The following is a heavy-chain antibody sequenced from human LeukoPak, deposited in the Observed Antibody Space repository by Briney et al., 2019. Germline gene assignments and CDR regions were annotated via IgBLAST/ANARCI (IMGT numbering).Heavy chain of an antibody. J-gene: IGHJ4*02. CDR3: ARGATLHYFDY. CDR2: INHSGST. Sequence: SETLSLTCAVYGGSFSGYYWSWIRRPPGKGLEWIGEINHSGSTNYNPSLKSRVTISVDTSKNQFSLKLSSVTAADTAVYYCARGATLHYFDYWGQGTLVTVSS. CDR1: GGSFSGYY. V-gene: IGHV4-34*01.